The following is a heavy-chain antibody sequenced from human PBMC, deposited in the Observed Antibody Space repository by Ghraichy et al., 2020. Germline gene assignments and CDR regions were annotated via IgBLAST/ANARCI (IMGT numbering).Heavy chain of an antibody. J-gene: IGHJ3*01. CDR2: VYPDDSDT. Sequence: GESLNISCKASGYSFNKYWIAWVRQMPGKGLEWMGIVYPDDSDTRYSPSLQGHVTISADKSTTTAYLQWNSLEASDTAMYYCAREERSDYAFDFWGQGTMVIVSS. CDR1: GYSFNKYW. D-gene: IGHD5-24*01. V-gene: IGHV5-51*01. CDR3: AREERSDYAFDF.